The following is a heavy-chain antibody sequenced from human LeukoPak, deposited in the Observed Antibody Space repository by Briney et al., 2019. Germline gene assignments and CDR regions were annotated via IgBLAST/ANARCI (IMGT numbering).Heavy chain of an antibody. Sequence: GGSLRLSRAASGLTFSSYNMNWVRQAPGKGLEWGSSISSSSYMYYAESVKGRFTISRDNAKNSLYLQMNSLRVEDTAVYYCARDVGSDSSGGYYHYFDDWGQGTLVTVSS. J-gene: IGHJ4*02. D-gene: IGHD3-22*01. V-gene: IGHV3-21*01. CDR1: GLTFSSYN. CDR2: ISSSSYM. CDR3: ARDVGSDSSGGYYHYFDD.